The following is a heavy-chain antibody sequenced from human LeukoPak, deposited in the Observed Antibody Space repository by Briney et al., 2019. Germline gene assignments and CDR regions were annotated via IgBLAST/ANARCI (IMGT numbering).Heavy chain of an antibody. CDR3: ARARYYDFWSGWGIDY. D-gene: IGHD3-3*01. J-gene: IGHJ4*02. V-gene: IGHV1-18*01. CDR1: GYTFTSYG. CDR2: ISAYNGNT. Sequence: ASVKVSCKASGYTFTSYGISWVRQAPGQGLEWMGWISAYNGNTNYAQKLQGRVTMTTDTSTSTAYMELRSLRSDDTAVYYCARARYYDFWSGWGIDYWGQGTLVTVSS.